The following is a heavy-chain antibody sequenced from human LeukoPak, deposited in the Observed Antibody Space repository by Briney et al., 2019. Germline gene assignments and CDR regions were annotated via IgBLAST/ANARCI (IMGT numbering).Heavy chain of an antibody. V-gene: IGHV4-39*01. Sequence: SETLSLTCTVSGGXISSSSAYWGWIRQPPGKGLEWIGSIYYSKNTYYNPSLKSRVTISADTSKNQFSLTLGSVSATDTAVYYCVSPRGFSYRYFDYWGQGTLVTGSS. D-gene: IGHD5-18*01. CDR1: GGXISSSSAY. J-gene: IGHJ4*02. CDR2: IYYSKNT. CDR3: VSPRGFSYRYFDY.